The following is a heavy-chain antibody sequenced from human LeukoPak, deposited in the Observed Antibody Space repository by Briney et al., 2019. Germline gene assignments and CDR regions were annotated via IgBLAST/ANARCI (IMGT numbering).Heavy chain of an antibody. J-gene: IGHJ4*02. Sequence: PSETLSLTCTVSGGSISSSSYYWGWIRQPPGKGLEWIGSIYYSGSTYYNPSLKSRVTISVDTSKNQFSLKLTSVTAADTAVYYCAREATMAVWGQGTLVTVSS. CDR2: IYYSGST. V-gene: IGHV4-39*02. D-gene: IGHD3-10*01. CDR1: GGSISSSSYY. CDR3: AREATMAV.